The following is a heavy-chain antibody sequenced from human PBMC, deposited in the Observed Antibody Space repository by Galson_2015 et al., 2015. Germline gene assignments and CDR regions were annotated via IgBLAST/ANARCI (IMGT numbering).Heavy chain of an antibody. V-gene: IGHV3-13*01. CDR2: IGTAGDT. J-gene: IGHJ3*02. CDR3: ARGGLYGDYVRAFDI. D-gene: IGHD4-17*01. CDR1: GFPFGSYG. Sequence: GSLSLSCAASGFPFGSYGMHWVRQATGKGLEWVSAIGTAGDTYYPGSVKGRFTISRENAKNSLYLQMNSLRAGDTAVYYCARGGLYGDYVRAFDIWGQGTMVTVSS.